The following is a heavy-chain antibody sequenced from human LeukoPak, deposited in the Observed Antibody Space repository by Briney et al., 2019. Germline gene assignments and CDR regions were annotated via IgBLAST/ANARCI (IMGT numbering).Heavy chain of an antibody. CDR1: GYSISSGYY. CDR2: IYRSGST. CDR3: ASMVRGVLAAFDI. Sequence: SETLSLTCAVSGYSISSGYYWGWIRQPPGKGLEWIGSIYRSGSTYYNPSLKSRVTISVDTSKNQFSLKLSSVTAADTAVYYCASMVRGVLAAFDIWGQGTMVTVSS. V-gene: IGHV4-38-2*01. D-gene: IGHD3-10*01. J-gene: IGHJ3*02.